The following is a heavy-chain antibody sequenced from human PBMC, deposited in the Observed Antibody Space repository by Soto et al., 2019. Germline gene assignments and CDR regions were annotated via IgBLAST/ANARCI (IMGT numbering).Heavy chain of an antibody. J-gene: IGHJ5*02. Sequence: ASVKVSCKASGYTFTSYCISWVRQAPGQGLEWMGWISAYNGNTNYAQKLQGRVTMTTDTSTSTAYMELRSLRSDDTAVYYCVRGIAAAGTRWFDPWGQGTLVTVSS. CDR3: VRGIAAAGTRWFDP. CDR2: ISAYNGNT. V-gene: IGHV1-18*01. CDR1: GYTFTSYC. D-gene: IGHD6-13*01.